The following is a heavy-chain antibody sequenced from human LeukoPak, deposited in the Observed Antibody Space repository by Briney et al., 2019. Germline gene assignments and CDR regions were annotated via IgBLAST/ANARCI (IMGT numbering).Heavy chain of an antibody. CDR2: IYYSGRT. CDR1: GGSVSSSSYA. D-gene: IGHD5-18*01. Sequence: RPSETLSLTCTVSGGSVSSSSYAWGWVRQPPGKGLEWIGNIYYSGRTYYNPSLRGRVIISIDTSKSQFSLKMTSVTAADMAVYYCARRRHDVTAVFDATGGFDPWGQGILVTVSS. CDR3: ARRRHDVTAVFDATGGFDP. J-gene: IGHJ5*02. V-gene: IGHV4-39*01.